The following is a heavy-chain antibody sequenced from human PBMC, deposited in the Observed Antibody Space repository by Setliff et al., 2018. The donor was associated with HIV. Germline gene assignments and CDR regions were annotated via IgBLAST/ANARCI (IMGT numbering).Heavy chain of an antibody. CDR2: ISAHNGNT. J-gene: IGHJ6*03. CDR1: GYTFTSYG. V-gene: IGHV1-18*01. D-gene: IGHD2-2*01. CDR3: ASDRGVPAAHYYYYYYMDV. Sequence: ASVKVSCKASGYTFTSYGISWVRQAPGQGLEWMGWISAHNGNTNYAQKLQGRVTMTTDTSTSTSYMELRSLRSDDTAVYYCASDRGVPAAHYYYYYYMDVWGKGTTVTVSS.